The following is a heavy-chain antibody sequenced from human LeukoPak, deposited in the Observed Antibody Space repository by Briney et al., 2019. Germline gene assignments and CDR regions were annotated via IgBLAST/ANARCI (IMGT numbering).Heavy chain of an antibody. V-gene: IGHV5-51*01. D-gene: IGHD3-10*01. CDR1: VYSFTSYW. Sequence: GESLKISGEGSVYSFTSYWSAWVRQMPGKGLEWMGIIYPGDSDTRYSPSFQGQVTISADRSITTAYLQWSSLKASDTAMYYCVIREGTWSYRYWGQGTLVTVSS. CDR3: VIREGTWSYRY. CDR2: IYPGDSDT. J-gene: IGHJ4*02.